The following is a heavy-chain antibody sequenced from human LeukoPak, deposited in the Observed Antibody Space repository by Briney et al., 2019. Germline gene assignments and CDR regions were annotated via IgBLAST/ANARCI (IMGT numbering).Heavy chain of an antibody. J-gene: IGHJ4*02. Sequence: GGSLRLSCAASGFTFSSYAMSWVRQAPGKGLEWVSAISGSGGSTYYADSVKGRFTISRDNSKNTLYLQMNSLRAEDTAVYYCAKSSYQLLLIYYFDYWGQGTLVTVSS. CDR2: ISGSGGST. CDR3: AKSSYQLLLIYYFDY. CDR1: GFTFSSYA. V-gene: IGHV3-23*01. D-gene: IGHD2-2*01.